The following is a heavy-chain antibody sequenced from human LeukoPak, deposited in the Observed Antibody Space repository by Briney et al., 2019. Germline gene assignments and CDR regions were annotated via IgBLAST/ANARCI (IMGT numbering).Heavy chain of an antibody. J-gene: IGHJ6*02. D-gene: IGHD6-6*01. Sequence: GAPVKVSCRASGYTFTIYGITWVRQAPGQGLEWMGWISAYSGHTNYAQKLQGRVTMTTDTSTTTAYMELRSLRSDDTAVYYCAGRISSSSGPYGMDVWGQGTSVTVSS. V-gene: IGHV1-18*01. CDR1: GYTFTIYG. CDR3: AGRISSSSGPYGMDV. CDR2: ISAYSGHT.